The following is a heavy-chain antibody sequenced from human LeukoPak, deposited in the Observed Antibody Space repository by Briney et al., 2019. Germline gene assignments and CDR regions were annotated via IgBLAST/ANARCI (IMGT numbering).Heavy chain of an antibody. Sequence: PGGSLRLSCAASGFTFSSYSMNWVRQAPGKGLEWVSSISSGSDYIYYADSVKGRFTISRDNAKNSLYLQMNSLRAEDTAVYFCAREGSYSQKCDHWGQGTQVTVSS. V-gene: IGHV3-21*01. CDR3: AREGSYSQKCDH. CDR2: ISSGSDYI. D-gene: IGHD1-26*01. CDR1: GFTFSSYS. J-gene: IGHJ5*02.